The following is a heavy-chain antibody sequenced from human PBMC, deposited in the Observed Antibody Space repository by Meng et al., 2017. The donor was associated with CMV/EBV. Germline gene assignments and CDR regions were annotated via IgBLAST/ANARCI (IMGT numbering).Heavy chain of an antibody. CDR2: ISYDGSNK. D-gene: IGHD1-1*01. Sequence: GESLKISCAASGFTFSSYAMRWVRQAPGKGLEWVAVISYDGSNKYYADSVKGRFTISRDNSKNTLYLQMNSLRAEDTAVYYCARVGALPTFYGMDVWGQGTTVTVSS. CDR1: GFTFSSYA. J-gene: IGHJ6*02. CDR3: ARVGALPTFYGMDV. V-gene: IGHV3-30-3*01.